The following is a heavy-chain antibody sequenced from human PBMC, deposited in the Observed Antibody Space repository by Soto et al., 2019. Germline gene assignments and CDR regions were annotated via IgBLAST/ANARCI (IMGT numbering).Heavy chain of an antibody. V-gene: IGHV3-33*01. CDR2: IWYDGSNK. D-gene: IGHD6-13*01. CDR3: ARDVGSSSWYPLFDY. Sequence: GGSLRLSCAASGFTFSSYGMHWVRQAPGKGLEWVAVIWYDGSNKYYADSVKGRFTISRDNSKNTLYLQMNSLRAEDTAVYYCARDVGSSSWYPLFDYWGQGTLVTVGS. J-gene: IGHJ4*02. CDR1: GFTFSSYG.